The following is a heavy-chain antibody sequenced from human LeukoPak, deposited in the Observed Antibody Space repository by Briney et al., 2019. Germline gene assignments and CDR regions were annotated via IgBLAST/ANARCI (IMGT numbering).Heavy chain of an antibody. CDR2: ISSSSSYT. CDR1: GFTFTDFY. J-gene: IGHJ6*02. D-gene: IGHD4-17*01. CDR3: ARTYGDSIWDYYYYGMDV. Sequence: GGSLRLSCAASGFTFTDFYMSWLRQAPGKGLEWVSCISSSSSYTNYAGSVKGRFTISRDNAKNSLYLQMNSLRAGDTAVYYCARTYGDSIWDYYYYGMDVWGQGTTVTVSS. V-gene: IGHV3-11*06.